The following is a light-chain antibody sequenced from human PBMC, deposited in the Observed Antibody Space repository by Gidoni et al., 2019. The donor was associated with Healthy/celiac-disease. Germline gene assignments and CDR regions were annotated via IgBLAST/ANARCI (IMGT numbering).Light chain of an antibody. CDR1: QSVSSY. CDR3: QPRSNWPLT. V-gene: IGKV3-11*01. J-gene: IGKJ4*01. CDR2: DAS. Sequence: ELVLTQSPATLSLSPGERATLSCRASQSVSSYLAWYQQKPGQAPRLLIYDASNRATVIPARFSGSGSGTDFTLTISSLEPEDFAVYYCQPRSNWPLTFGGGTQVEIK.